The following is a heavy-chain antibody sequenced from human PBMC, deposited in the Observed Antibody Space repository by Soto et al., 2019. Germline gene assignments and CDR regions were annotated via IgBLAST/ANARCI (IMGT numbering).Heavy chain of an antibody. CDR3: ARSVGATNAALDF. CDR1: AYTFTCYS. Sequence: SVKFSCKTSAYTFTCYSIRWVRQGPGEGLERMGGSSAYNGNTNYAQKLKGRVTMTTDTSTSTAYMELRSLRSDDTAVYYCARSVGATNAALDFWGQGTLLTVS. V-gene: IGHV1-18*04. J-gene: IGHJ1*01. D-gene: IGHD1-26*01. CDR2: SSAYNGNT.